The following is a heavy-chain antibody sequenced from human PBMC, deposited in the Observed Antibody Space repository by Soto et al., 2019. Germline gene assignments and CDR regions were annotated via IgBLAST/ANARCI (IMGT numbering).Heavy chain of an antibody. CDR1: GFTFKNYA. D-gene: IGHD2-8*02. J-gene: IGHJ2*01. Sequence: EVQLLESGGGLVQPGVSQRLSCTASGFTFKNYAMSWVRQAPGKGLEWVSLIRGKTADTYYGDSVKGRFAISRDNSKNTLYLQMGSLRDGDTAVYYCVKMGGTGVYRGWYFDVWGRGTLVTVSS. V-gene: IGHV3-23*01. CDR2: IRGKTADT. CDR3: VKMGGTGVYRGWYFDV.